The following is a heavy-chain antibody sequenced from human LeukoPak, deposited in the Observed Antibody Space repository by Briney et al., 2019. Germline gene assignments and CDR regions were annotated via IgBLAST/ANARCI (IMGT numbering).Heavy chain of an antibody. Sequence: SVKVYCKASGGTFSSYAISWVRQAPGQGLEWMGRIIPIFGTANYAQKFQGRVTITTDESTSTAYMELSSLRSEDTAVYYCASRRTHDSSGYTSEDAFDIWGQGTMVTVSS. D-gene: IGHD3-22*01. CDR3: ASRRTHDSSGYTSEDAFDI. V-gene: IGHV1-69*05. CDR1: GGTFSSYA. J-gene: IGHJ3*02. CDR2: IIPIFGTA.